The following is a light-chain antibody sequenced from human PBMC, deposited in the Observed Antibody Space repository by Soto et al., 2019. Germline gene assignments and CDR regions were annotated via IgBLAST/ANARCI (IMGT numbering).Light chain of an antibody. CDR2: DVS. CDR1: SSDVGSYNY. V-gene: IGLV2-14*03. CDR3: SSRTSATTVV. Sequence: QSALTQPASMSGSPGQSITISCTGTSSDVGSYNYVSWYQQHPGEAPKVMIYDVSSRPSGVSTRFSGSKSGNTASLTISGLQAEDEAQYYCSSRTSATTVVFGGGTQLTVL. J-gene: IGLJ7*01.